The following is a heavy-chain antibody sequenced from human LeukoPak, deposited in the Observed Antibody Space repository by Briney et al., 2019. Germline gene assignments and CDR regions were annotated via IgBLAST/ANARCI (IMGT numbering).Heavy chain of an antibody. CDR2: IYYSGST. CDR3: ARGGYCSGRSCYVREVFDS. D-gene: IGHD2-15*01. CDR1: GGSISSYS. V-gene: IGHV4-59*01. Sequence: PSETLSLTCTVSGGSISSYSRIWVRQPPGRGLEWVGYIYYSGSTNYNPSLKSRVTISVDTSKKEFSLKVSSVTASGTAVYYRARGGYCSGRSCYVREVFDSWGQGTLVTVSS. J-gene: IGHJ4*02.